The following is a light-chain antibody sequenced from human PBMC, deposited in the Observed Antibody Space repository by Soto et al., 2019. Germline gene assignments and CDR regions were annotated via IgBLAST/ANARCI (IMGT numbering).Light chain of an antibody. CDR2: DAS. CDR1: QSVSSY. V-gene: IGKV3-11*01. Sequence: EIVLTQSPATQSLSPGERATLSGRASQSVSSYLAWYQQKPGQAPRLLIYDASNRGTGIPARFSGSGSGTDFTLTISSLEPEDFAIYYCQQRTDWPLTFGGGTKVEI. CDR3: QQRTDWPLT. J-gene: IGKJ4*01.